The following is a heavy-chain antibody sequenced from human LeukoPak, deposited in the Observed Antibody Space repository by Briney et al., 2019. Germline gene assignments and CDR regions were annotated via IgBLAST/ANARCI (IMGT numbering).Heavy chain of an antibody. Sequence: GGSLRLSCAASRYNFEDYGMSWVRQTPGKGLEWVSAINWNGGYTVYADSGKDRFTICNHNAKNSLYLQMNSLRAEDTALYYCARFVRVGAVADAFDYWGQGTLVTVCS. CDR2: INWNGGYT. V-gene: IGHV3-20*04. J-gene: IGHJ4*02. D-gene: IGHD6-19*01. CDR3: ARFVRVGAVADAFDY. CDR1: RYNFEDYG.